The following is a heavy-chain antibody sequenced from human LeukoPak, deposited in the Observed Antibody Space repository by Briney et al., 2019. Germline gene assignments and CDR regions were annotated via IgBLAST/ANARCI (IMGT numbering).Heavy chain of an antibody. V-gene: IGHV4-34*01. Sequence: SETLSLTCTVSGGSISSYYWSWIRQPPGKGLEWIGEINYSGSTNYNPSLKSRVTISVDTSKNQFSLKLSSVTAADTAVYYCARSRYTMIVVVTPSIFDYWGQGTLVTVSS. CDR3: ARSRYTMIVVVTPSIFDY. D-gene: IGHD3-22*01. CDR1: GGSISSYY. CDR2: INYSGST. J-gene: IGHJ4*02.